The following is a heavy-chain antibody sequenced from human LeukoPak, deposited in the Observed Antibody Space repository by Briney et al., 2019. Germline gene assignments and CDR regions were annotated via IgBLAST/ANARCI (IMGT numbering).Heavy chain of an antibody. V-gene: IGHV3-20*04. CDR1: GFTFDSYG. D-gene: IGHD3-16*01. Sequence: PGGSLRLSCAASGFTFDSYGMSWVRHAPGRGLGRVSGINWNGDDTTYADSVKGRFTISRDNAKNSLYLQINSLRAEDTALYYCVRGGELVGSYFDYWGPGTLVTVSS. J-gene: IGHJ4*02. CDR3: VRGGELVGSYFDY. CDR2: INWNGDDT.